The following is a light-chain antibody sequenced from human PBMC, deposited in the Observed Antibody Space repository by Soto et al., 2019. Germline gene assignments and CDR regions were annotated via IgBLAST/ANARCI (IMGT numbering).Light chain of an antibody. J-gene: IGLJ2*01. Sequence: QSALTQPASVSGSPGQSITISCTGTSSDVGGYNYVSWYQQPPGKAPKLMIYEVSNRPSGVSNRFSGSKSGNTASLTISGLQAEDEADYYCSSYTSSNSLLFGGGTKVTVL. CDR2: EVS. CDR1: SSDVGGYNY. CDR3: SSYTSSNSLL. V-gene: IGLV2-14*01.